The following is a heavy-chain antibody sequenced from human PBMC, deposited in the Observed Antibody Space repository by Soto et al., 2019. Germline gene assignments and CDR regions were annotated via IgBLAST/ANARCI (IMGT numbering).Heavy chain of an antibody. CDR1: GGSFSSYY. D-gene: IGHD1-26*01. J-gene: IGHJ4*02. Sequence: PSETLSLTCAVYGGSFSSYYWSWIRQPPGKGLEWIGYIYYSGSTNYNTSLKSRVTISVDTSKNQVSLKLSSVTTADTAVYYCARRYGGNFDYWGQGTLVTVSS. V-gene: IGHV4-59*01. CDR3: ARRYGGNFDY. CDR2: IYYSGST.